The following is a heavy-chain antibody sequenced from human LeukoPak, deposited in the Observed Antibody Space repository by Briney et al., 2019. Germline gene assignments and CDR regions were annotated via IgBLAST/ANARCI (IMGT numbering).Heavy chain of an antibody. J-gene: IGHJ4*02. CDR1: GGTFSSYA. D-gene: IGHD5-18*01. CDR3: ARQWIQLYQHTENHPIDY. CDR2: IIPIFGTA. V-gene: IGHV1-69*05. Sequence: ASVKVSCKASGGTFSSYAISWVRQAPGQGLEWMGGIIPIFGTANYAQKFQGRVTITTDESTSTAYVELSSLRSEDTAVYYCARQWIQLYQHTENHPIDYWGQGTLVTVSS.